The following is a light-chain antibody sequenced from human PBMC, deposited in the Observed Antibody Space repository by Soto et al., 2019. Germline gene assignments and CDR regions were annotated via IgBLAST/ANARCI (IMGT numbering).Light chain of an antibody. CDR1: QSVSSY. J-gene: IGKJ1*01. V-gene: IGKV3-11*01. Sequence: EIMLTQSPATLSLSPGERATLSCRASQSVSSYLDWYQQKPGQAPRLLIFDASNRATGIPARFSGSGSGTDFTLTISSLEPEDFAVYYCHQRTNWPRTFGQGTKVEI. CDR2: DAS. CDR3: HQRTNWPRT.